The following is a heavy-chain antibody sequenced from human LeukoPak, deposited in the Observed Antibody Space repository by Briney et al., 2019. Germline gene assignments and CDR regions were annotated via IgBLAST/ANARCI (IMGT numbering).Heavy chain of an antibody. Sequence: HPGGSLRLSCAASGFTFNIYAMTWVRQAPGKGLGWVSTITGSDYTTHYAESVKGRFTISRDNSNRTLYLQMNSLRAEDTAVYYCAKLTGDDGGYWAQGTLVTVSS. CDR2: ITGSDYTT. D-gene: IGHD4-23*01. V-gene: IGHV3-23*01. J-gene: IGHJ4*02. CDR1: GFTFNIYA. CDR3: AKLTGDDGGY.